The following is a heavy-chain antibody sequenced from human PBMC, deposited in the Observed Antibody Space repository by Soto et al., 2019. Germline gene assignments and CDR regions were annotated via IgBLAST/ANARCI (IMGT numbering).Heavy chain of an antibody. CDR1: GGSISSSNW. CDR3: ARLRTYDLMTAPDY. Sequence: QVQLQESGPGLVKPSGTLSLTCVVSGGSISSSNWWSWVRQPPGKGLEWIGEIYHSGRTNYNPSLKSRVSISLDKSKNQFSLKLSSVTAADTAVYYCARLRTYDLMTAPDYWGQGTLVTVSS. V-gene: IGHV4-4*02. D-gene: IGHD2-21*02. J-gene: IGHJ4*02. CDR2: IYHSGRT.